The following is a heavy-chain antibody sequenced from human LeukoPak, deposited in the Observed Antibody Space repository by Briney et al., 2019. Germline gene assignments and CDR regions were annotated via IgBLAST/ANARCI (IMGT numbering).Heavy chain of an antibody. J-gene: IGHJ4*02. Sequence: GGSLRLSCAASGFTFSSYGMHWVRQAPGKGLEWVSSISSSSSYIYYADSVKGRFTISRDNAKNSLYLQMNSLRAEDTAVYYCARDSRGTYDYVWGSHPFDYWGQGTLVTVSS. CDR1: GFTFSSYG. D-gene: IGHD3-16*01. CDR2: ISSSSSYI. CDR3: ARDSRGTYDYVWGSHPFDY. V-gene: IGHV3-21*01.